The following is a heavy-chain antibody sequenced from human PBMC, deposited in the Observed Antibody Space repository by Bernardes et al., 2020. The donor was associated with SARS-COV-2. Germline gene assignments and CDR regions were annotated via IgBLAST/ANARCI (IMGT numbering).Heavy chain of an antibody. CDR2: FDPEDGET. V-gene: IGHV1-24*01. D-gene: IGHD3-16*02. CDR3: ATVFAAWGSYRPIDY. CDR1: GYTLTALS. J-gene: IGHJ4*02. Sequence: ASVKVSCKVSGYTLTALSMHWVRQAPGKGLEWMGGFDPEDGETIYAQKFQGRVTMTEDTSTDTAYMELSSLRSEDTAVYYCATVFAAWGSYRPIDYWGQGTLVTVSS.